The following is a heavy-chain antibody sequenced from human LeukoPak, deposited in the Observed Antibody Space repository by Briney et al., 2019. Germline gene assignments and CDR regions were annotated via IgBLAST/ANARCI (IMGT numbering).Heavy chain of an antibody. V-gene: IGHV4-39*01. J-gene: IGHJ4*02. CDR1: GVSISSSTSY. Sequence: SETLSLTCTVSGVSISSSTSYWGWLRQPPGLGLEWIGSIYYTGNTYCNASLKSQVSISIDTYKNQFSLKLTSVTAADTSVYYCARQTGSGLFILPGGQGTLVTVSS. CDR3: ARQTGSGLFILP. D-gene: IGHD3/OR15-3a*01. CDR2: IYYTGNT.